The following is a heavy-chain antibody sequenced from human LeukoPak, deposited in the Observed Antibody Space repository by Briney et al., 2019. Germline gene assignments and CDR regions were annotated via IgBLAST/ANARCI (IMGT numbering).Heavy chain of an antibody. CDR3: AKDGGPRFGVGYYYMDV. CDR2: IRYDGSDK. J-gene: IGHJ6*03. D-gene: IGHD2-8*01. CDR1: GFIFSSYG. V-gene: IGHV3-30*02. Sequence: GGSLRLSCAASGFIFSSYGMNWVRQAPGKGLEWVAFIRYDGSDKYYADSVKGRFTISRDNSKNTLYLQMNSLRAEDTAVYYCAKDGGPRFGVGYYYMDVWGKGTTVTVSS.